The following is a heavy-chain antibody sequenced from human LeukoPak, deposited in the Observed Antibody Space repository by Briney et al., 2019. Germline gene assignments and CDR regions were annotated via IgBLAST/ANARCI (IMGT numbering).Heavy chain of an antibody. Sequence: GGSLRLSCAASGFTFSSYAMSWVRQAPGKGLEWVSAISGSGGSTYYADSAKGRFTISRDNSKNTLYLQMNSLRAEDTAVYYCARGRTYYYDSSGYFDYWGQGTLVTVSS. V-gene: IGHV3-23*01. D-gene: IGHD3-22*01. CDR2: ISGSGGST. CDR1: GFTFSSYA. CDR3: ARGRTYYYDSSGYFDY. J-gene: IGHJ4*02.